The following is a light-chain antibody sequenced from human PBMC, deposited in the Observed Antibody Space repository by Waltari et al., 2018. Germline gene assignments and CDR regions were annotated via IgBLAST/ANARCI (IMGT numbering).Light chain of an antibody. J-gene: IGLJ1*01. CDR2: RNN. V-gene: IGLV1-47*01. CDR1: SSNIGSNY. Sequence: QSVLTQPPSASGTPGQRVTISCSGSSSNIGSNYVYWYQQLPGTAPTLLISRNNQRPSGAPDRVSGSKSGTSASRAISGLRSEDEADYYCAAWEDSLSGSYVFGTGTKVTVL. CDR3: AAWEDSLSGSYV.